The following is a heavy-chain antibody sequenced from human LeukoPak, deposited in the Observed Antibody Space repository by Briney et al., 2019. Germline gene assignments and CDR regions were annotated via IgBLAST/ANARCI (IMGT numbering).Heavy chain of an antibody. CDR1: GFTFSSYG. J-gene: IGHJ4*02. V-gene: IGHV3-30*02. CDR3: AGSEVYGSGKEGSYFDY. D-gene: IGHD3-10*01. CDR2: IRYDGSNK. Sequence: GGSLRLSCAASGFTFSSYGMHWVRQAPGKGLEWVAFIRYDGSNKYYADSVKGRFTISRDNSKNTLYLQVNSLRAEDTAVYYRAGSEVYGSGKEGSYFDYWGQGTLVTVSS.